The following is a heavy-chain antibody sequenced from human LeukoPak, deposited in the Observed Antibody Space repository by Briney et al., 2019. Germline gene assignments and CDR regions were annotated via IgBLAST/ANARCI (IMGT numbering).Heavy chain of an antibody. V-gene: IGHV4-34*01. CDR1: GGSFSGHY. CDR3: ARGQDCDYVWGNYRWYFDL. CDR2: INHSGST. D-gene: IGHD3-16*02. Sequence: SETLSLTCVVYGGSFSGHYWSWIRQPPGKGLEWIGEINHSGSTNYNPSLKSRVTISVDTSKNQFSLKLSSVTAADTAVYYCARGQDCDYVWGNYRWYFDLWGRGTPVTVSS. J-gene: IGHJ2*01.